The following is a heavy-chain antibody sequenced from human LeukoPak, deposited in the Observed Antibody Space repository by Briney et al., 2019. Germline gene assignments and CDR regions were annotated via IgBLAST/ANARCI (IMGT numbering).Heavy chain of an antibody. V-gene: IGHV2-70*11. CDR3: ARMAISTVSLDY. J-gene: IGHJ4*02. CDR2: IDWDDDK. Sequence: SGPALVKPTQTLTLTCTFSGFSLSTSGMCVSWIRQPPGKALEWLARIDWDDDKYYSTSLKTRLTISKDTSKNQVVLTMTNMDPVDTATYYCARMAISTVSLDYWGQGTLVTVSS. CDR1: GFSLSTSGMC. D-gene: IGHD4-17*01.